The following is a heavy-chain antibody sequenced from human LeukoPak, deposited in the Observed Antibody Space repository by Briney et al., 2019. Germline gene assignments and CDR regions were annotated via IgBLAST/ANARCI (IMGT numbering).Heavy chain of an antibody. Sequence: SETLSLTCTVSGGSVSSGRYYWSWIRQPPGKGLEWIGYFYYSGGTNYNPSLKTRVTISVDTSKNQFSLKVSSVTAADTAVYYCARKRTGDQGYYFDYWGQGTLVTVSS. CDR3: ARKRTGDQGYYFDY. J-gene: IGHJ4*02. D-gene: IGHD1-1*01. CDR2: FYYSGGT. V-gene: IGHV4-61*01. CDR1: GGSVSSGRYY.